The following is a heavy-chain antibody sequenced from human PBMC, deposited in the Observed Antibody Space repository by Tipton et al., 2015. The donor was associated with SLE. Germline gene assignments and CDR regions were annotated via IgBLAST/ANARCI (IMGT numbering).Heavy chain of an antibody. J-gene: IGHJ4*02. CDR3: ARTSGNYYY. CDR1: GDSMSTRSYY. D-gene: IGHD1-26*01. CDR2: ITYSGST. V-gene: IGHV4-39*07. Sequence: TLSLTCSVFGDSMSTRSYYWGWIRQAPGKGLEWIAGITYSGSTVYNPSLRSRINISLDTSKNQFFLNLTSVIAADTAVYYCARTSGNYYYWGQGTLVTVSS.